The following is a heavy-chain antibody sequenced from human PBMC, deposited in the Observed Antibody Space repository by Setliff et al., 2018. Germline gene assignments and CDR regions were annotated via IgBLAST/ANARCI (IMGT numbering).Heavy chain of an antibody. D-gene: IGHD1-26*01. V-gene: IGHV2-5*01. Sequence: TLSLTCAVSGYSISSGYFWAWIRQPPGKALEWLALIYWNDDKRYSPPLKSRLTITKDTSKNQVVLTMTNMDPVDTATYYCAHKSGSYSSMDYWGQGTLVTVSS. CDR1: GYSISSGYFW. J-gene: IGHJ4*02. CDR2: IYWNDDK. CDR3: AHKSGSYSSMDY.